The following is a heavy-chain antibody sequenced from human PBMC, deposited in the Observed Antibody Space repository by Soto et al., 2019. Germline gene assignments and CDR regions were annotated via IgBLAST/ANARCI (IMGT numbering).Heavy chain of an antibody. D-gene: IGHD2-2*01. CDR1: GYGITIYV. CDR3: ARDLYCSCTSCHHDYFYYGMDV. Sequence: KLYRKNAGYGITIYVISWVRKNKGKGLEWMGWISAYNGNTNYAQKLQGRVTMTTDTSTSTAYMELRSLRSDDTAVYYCARDLYCSCTSCHHDYFYYGMDVCGQGTSVSGSS. CDR2: ISAYNGNT. V-gene: IGHV1-18*01. J-gene: IGHJ6*01.